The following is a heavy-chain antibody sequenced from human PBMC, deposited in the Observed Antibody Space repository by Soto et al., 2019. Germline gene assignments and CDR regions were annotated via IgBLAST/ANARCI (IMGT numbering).Heavy chain of an antibody. Sequence: EVQLVESGGGLVQPGGSLRLSCAASGLIFSDYHMDWVRQAPGKGLEWVGRIRRKANSYTTEYAASVKGRVTIARDDSKNSLYLQMNSLIRENTAVYYCTMRGGRFGGSSGMDVLGQGTTVTVSS. J-gene: IGHJ6*02. CDR3: TMRGGRFGGSSGMDV. D-gene: IGHD2-15*01. CDR2: IRRKANSYTT. V-gene: IGHV3-72*01. CDR1: GLIFSDYH.